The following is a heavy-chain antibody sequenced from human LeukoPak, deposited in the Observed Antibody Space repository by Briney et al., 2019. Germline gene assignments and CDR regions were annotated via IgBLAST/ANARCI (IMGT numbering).Heavy chain of an antibody. CDR1: GGSIDNYY. Sequence: PSETLSLTCTASGGSIDNYYWTWIRQPPGKGLEWIGYVYYGGITKYNPSLMSRVSISVDTSKNQFSLKVRAVTAADTAVYYCARDVDPHFWGQGTLVTVSS. J-gene: IGHJ1*01. D-gene: IGHD5-12*01. V-gene: IGHV4-59*01. CDR3: ARDVDPHF. CDR2: VYYGGIT.